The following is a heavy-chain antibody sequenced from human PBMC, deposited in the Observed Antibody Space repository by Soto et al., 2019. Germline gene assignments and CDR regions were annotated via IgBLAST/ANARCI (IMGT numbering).Heavy chain of an antibody. J-gene: IGHJ4*02. Sequence: EVQLLESGGGLVQPGGSLRLSCAASGFTFSSYAMSWVRQAPGKGLEWVSAISGIGGSTYYADSVKGRFTISRDNSKNTLYLQMNSLRAEDTAVYYCAKDQSSSSTFGGPPDYWGQGTLVTVSS. CDR2: ISGIGGST. D-gene: IGHD3-16*01. V-gene: IGHV3-23*01. CDR3: AKDQSSSSTFGGPPDY. CDR1: GFTFSSYA.